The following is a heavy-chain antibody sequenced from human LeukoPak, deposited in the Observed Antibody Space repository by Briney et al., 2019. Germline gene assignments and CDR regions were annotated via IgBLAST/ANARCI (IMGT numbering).Heavy chain of an antibody. Sequence: PGRSLRLSCAASGFTFSSYAMSWVRQAPGKGLEWVSAISGSGGSTYYADSVKGRFTISRDNSKNTLYLQMNSLRAEDTAVYYCAKGSYSNYGRPHYYYYGMDVWGQGTTVTVSS. CDR2: ISGSGGST. CDR1: GFTFSSYA. CDR3: AKGSYSNYGRPHYYYYGMDV. D-gene: IGHD4-11*01. J-gene: IGHJ6*02. V-gene: IGHV3-23*01.